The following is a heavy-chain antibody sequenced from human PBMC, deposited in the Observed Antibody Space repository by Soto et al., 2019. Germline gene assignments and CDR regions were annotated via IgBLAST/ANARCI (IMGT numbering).Heavy chain of an antibody. J-gene: IGHJ4*02. CDR2: IWYDGSNK. V-gene: IGHV3-33*01. CDR1: GFTFSSYG. D-gene: IGHD5-12*01. Sequence: QVQLVESGGGVVQPGRSLRLSCAASGFTFSSYGIHWGRKSPGKGLELVAVIWYDGSNKYDAYSVKGRFTISRDNSKNTLYLQMNSLTAEDTAVYSCARDEGEGYNFDYWGQGTLVTVSS. CDR3: ARDEGEGYNFDY.